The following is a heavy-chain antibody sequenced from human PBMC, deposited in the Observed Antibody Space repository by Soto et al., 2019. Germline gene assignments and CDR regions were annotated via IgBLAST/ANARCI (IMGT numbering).Heavy chain of an antibody. V-gene: IGHV3-23*01. CDR3: AKMGLDIVVVPAAMMDV. J-gene: IGHJ6*02. D-gene: IGHD2-2*03. CDR1: GFTFSSYA. Sequence: QTGGSLRLSCAASGFTFSSYAMSWVRQAPGKGLEWVSAISGSGGSTYYADSVKGRFTISRDNSKNTLYLQMNSLRAEDTAVYYCAKMGLDIVVVPAAMMDVWGQGTTVTVSS. CDR2: ISGSGGST.